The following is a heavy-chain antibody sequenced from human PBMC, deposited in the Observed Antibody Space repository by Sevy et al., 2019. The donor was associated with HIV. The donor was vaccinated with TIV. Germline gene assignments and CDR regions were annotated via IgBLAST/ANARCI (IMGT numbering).Heavy chain of an antibody. CDR2: INPNSGDT. J-gene: IGHJ4*02. CDR1: GYMFIAYF. Sequence: ASVKVSCKASGYMFIAYFIHWVRQAPGQGFEWMGRINPNSGDTNYAQKFQGRVTMTRDTSINTAYMELSRLRSDDTAVYSCARVLYYDSSAYYFDYWGQGTLVTVSS. CDR3: ARVLYYDSSAYYFDY. V-gene: IGHV1-2*06. D-gene: IGHD3-22*01.